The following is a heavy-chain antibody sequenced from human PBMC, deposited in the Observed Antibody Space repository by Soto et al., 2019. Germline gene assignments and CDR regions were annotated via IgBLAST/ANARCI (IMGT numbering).Heavy chain of an antibody. CDR2: FDPEDGET. J-gene: IGHJ4*01. D-gene: IGHD3-9*01. V-gene: IGHV1-24*01. Sequence: ASVKVSCKVSGYTLTELSMHWVRQAPGKGLEWMGGFDPEDGETIYAQKFQGRVTMTEDTSTDTAYMELSGLGSEDTAVYYCATYGPNYDILTGYYSEASFDYWG. CDR1: GYTLTELS. CDR3: ATYGPNYDILTGYYSEASFDY.